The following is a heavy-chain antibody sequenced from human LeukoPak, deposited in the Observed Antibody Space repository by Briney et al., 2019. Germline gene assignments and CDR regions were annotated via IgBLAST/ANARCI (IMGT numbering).Heavy chain of an antibody. J-gene: IGHJ4*02. CDR2: ISAYNGNT. V-gene: IGHV1-18*01. D-gene: IGHD3-3*01. Sequence: GASVKVSCKASGYTFTSYGISWVRQAPGQGLEWMGWISAYNGNTNYAQKLQGRVTMTTDTSTSTAYMELRSLRSDDTAVYYCARRPVLEWLSRPVDYGGQGTLVTVSS. CDR3: ARRPVLEWLSRPVDY. CDR1: GYTFTSYG.